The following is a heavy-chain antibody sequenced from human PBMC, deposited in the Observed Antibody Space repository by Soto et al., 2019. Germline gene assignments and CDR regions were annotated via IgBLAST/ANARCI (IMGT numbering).Heavy chain of an antibody. CDR2: IYSDETT. Sequence: GGSLRLSCAASGFSVTNDYMSWVRRAPGKGLEWVAVIYSDETTYYADSVAGRFTISRDNANKTVFHQMNNLRIEDTAISYCARDQFRVTTYPYYHYGMDVWGQGTTVTVSS. V-gene: IGHV3-53*01. CDR3: ARDQFRVTTYPYYHYGMDV. D-gene: IGHD3-16*01. J-gene: IGHJ6*02. CDR1: GFSVTNDY.